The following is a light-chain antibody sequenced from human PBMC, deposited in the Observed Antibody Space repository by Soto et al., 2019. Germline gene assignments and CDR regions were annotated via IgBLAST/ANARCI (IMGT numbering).Light chain of an antibody. CDR3: SSYTSSNNHV. V-gene: IGLV2-14*01. Sequence: QSALSHPASVCWSPGHSLTISCTGTSIDIAPYNYVSWYQQHPGKAPKLIIYEVSYRPSGISNRFSGSKSGNTASLTISGLQAEEEADYYCSSYTSSNNHVFGTGTKVTVL. J-gene: IGLJ1*01. CDR1: SIDIAPYNY. CDR2: EVS.